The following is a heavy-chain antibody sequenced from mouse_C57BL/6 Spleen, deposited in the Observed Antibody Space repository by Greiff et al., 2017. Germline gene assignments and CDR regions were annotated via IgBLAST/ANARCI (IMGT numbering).Heavy chain of an antibody. D-gene: IGHD2-1*01. CDR2: ISSGGSYT. V-gene: IGHV5-6*01. CDR3: ARHSGNHYFDY. J-gene: IGHJ2*01. CDR1: GFTFSSYG. Sequence: EVKLVESGGDLVKPGGSLKLSCAASGFTFSSYGMSWVRQTPDKRLEWVATISSGGSYTYYPDSVKGRFTISRDHAKNTLYLQMSSLKSEDTAMYYCARHSGNHYFDYWGQGTTLTVSS.